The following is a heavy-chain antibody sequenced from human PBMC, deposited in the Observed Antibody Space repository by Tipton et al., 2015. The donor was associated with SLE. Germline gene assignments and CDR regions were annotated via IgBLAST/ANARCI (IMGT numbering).Heavy chain of an antibody. CDR2: IYYSGST. Sequence: TLSLTCAVYGGSFSGYYWSWIRQPPGKGLELIGYIYYSGSTIHNPSLKSRVTMSVDTSKNQFSLKLSSVTAADTAVYYCAREPRSGYHDYWGQGTLVTVSS. D-gene: IGHD3-3*01. V-gene: IGHV4-34*11. CDR1: GGSFSGYY. CDR3: AREPRSGYHDY. J-gene: IGHJ4*02.